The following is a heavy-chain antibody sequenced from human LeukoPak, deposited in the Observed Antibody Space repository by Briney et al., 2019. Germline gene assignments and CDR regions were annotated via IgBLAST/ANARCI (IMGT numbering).Heavy chain of an antibody. Sequence: GGSLRLSCAASGFTFSNYAMSWVRQAPGKGLEWVADIKEDGNQKSYADSVKGRFTISRDNAKNSLYLQMNSLRAEDTAVYYCARLDYYDSSGSYYGFDYWGQGNLVTVSS. V-gene: IGHV3-7*01. CDR1: GFTFSNYA. J-gene: IGHJ4*02. CDR3: ARLDYYDSSGSYYGFDY. D-gene: IGHD3-22*01. CDR2: IKEDGNQK.